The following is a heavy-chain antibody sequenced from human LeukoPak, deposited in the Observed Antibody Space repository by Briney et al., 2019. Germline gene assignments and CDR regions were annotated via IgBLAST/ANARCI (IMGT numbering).Heavy chain of an antibody. CDR2: ISAYNGNT. J-gene: IGHJ6*04. V-gene: IGHV1-18*01. CDR1: GYTFTSYG. Sequence: ASVKVSCTASGYTFTSYGISWVRQAPGQGLEWMGWISAYNGNTNYAQRLQGRVTMTTDTSTSTAYMELRSLRSDDTAVYYCARDGLAWGFAERPMDVWGKGTPVTVSS. D-gene: IGHD7-27*01. CDR3: ARDGLAWGFAERPMDV.